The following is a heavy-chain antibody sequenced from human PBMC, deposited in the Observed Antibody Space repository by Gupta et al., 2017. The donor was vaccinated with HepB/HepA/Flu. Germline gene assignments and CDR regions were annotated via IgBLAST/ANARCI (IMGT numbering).Heavy chain of an antibody. Sequence: EVQLVQSGAEVKKSGESRKISCSVSGYTFTNYWIAWVRQVPGKGLEWMGITYPGDFDTRYSPSFKGQVTISADTSTSTAHLQWTSLKASDSGTYYCARLYWGTTHYYGMDVWGQGTAVTVS. CDR1: GYTFTNYW. V-gene: IGHV5-51*01. J-gene: IGHJ6*02. CDR3: ARLYWGTTHYYGMDV. CDR2: TYPGDFDT. D-gene: IGHD3-16*01.